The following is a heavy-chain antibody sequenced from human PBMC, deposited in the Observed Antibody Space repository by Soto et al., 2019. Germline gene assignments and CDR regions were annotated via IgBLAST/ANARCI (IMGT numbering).Heavy chain of an antibody. CDR3: ARDNTMVRGVTRGFDY. D-gene: IGHD3-10*01. CDR2: IYYSGST. CDR1: GGSISSYY. J-gene: IGHJ4*02. Sequence: PSETLSLTCTVSGGSISSYYWSWIRQPPGKGLEWIGYIYYSGSTNYNPSLKSRVTISVDTSKNQFSPKLSSVTAADTAVYYCARDNTMVRGVTRGFDYWGQGTLVTVSS. V-gene: IGHV4-59*01.